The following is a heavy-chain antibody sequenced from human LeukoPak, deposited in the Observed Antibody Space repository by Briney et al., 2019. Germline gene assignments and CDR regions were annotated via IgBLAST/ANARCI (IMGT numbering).Heavy chain of an antibody. V-gene: IGHV1-2*02. CDR1: GYTFTGYY. D-gene: IGHD2-8*01. J-gene: IGHJ1*01. CDR3: ARDGVYGCPGEH. CDR2: INPNSGGT. Sequence: ASVKVSCKASGYTFTGYYMHWVRQAPGHGLEWMGWINPNSGGTNYAQKFQDRVTMTRDTSISTAYMELRSLRSDDTAVYYCARDGVYGCPGEHWGQGTLVTVSS.